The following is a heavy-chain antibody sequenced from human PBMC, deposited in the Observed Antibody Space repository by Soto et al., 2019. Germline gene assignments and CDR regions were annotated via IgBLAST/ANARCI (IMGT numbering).Heavy chain of an antibody. CDR2: IYSGGGT. Sequence: EVRLVQSGGGLVQPGGSLRLSCAASLFIFSDNYMSWVRQAPGKGLEWVSLIYSGGGTDYAESVKARFTNTRDNSKKTLYLHMNSLEAEDTGIYYCSTRMATAPYWGQGTVVTVSS. J-gene: IGHJ4*02. CDR1: LFIFSDNY. D-gene: IGHD5-12*01. CDR3: STRMATAPY. V-gene: IGHV3-66*01.